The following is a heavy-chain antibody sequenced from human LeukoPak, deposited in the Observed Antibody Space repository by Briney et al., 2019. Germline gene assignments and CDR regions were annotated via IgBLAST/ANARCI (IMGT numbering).Heavy chain of an antibody. CDR1: GYTFTSYD. CDR3: ARYRDVNYYYYGMDV. V-gene: IGHV1-8*01. J-gene: IGHJ6*02. D-gene: IGHD3-16*02. CDR2: MNPNSGNT. Sequence: GASVKVSCKASGYTFTSYDINWVRQATGQGLEWMGWMNPNSGNTGYAQKFQGRVTMTRNTSTSTAYMELSSLRSEDTAVYYCARYRDVNYYYYGMDVWGQGTTVTVSS.